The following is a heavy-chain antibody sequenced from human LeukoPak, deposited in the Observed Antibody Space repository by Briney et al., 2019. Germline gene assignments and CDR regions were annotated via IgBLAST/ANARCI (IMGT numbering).Heavy chain of an antibody. V-gene: IGHV4-4*08. J-gene: IGHJ4*02. Sequence: SETLSLTCTVSGGSISSYYWSWIRQPPGKGLEWIGYIYTSGITNYNPSLKSRVTTSVDTSKNQFSLKLTSVTAADTAVYYCARRLDDWGQGTLVTVSS. CDR3: ARRLDD. CDR1: GGSISSYY. CDR2: IYTSGIT.